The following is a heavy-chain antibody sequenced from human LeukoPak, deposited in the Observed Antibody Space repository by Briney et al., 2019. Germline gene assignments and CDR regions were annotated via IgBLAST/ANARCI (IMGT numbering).Heavy chain of an antibody. CDR1: GGSISSYY. D-gene: IGHD3-10*01. CDR2: ISDTGST. V-gene: IGHV4-59*01. Sequence: SETLSFTCTVSGGSISSYYWSWIRQPPGKGLEWIGYISDTGSTNYNPSLKSRVSISVDTSKNQLSLRLSSVTAADTAVYYCARSYGSGSFYYFDYWGQGTLVTVSS. CDR3: ARSYGSGSFYYFDY. J-gene: IGHJ4*02.